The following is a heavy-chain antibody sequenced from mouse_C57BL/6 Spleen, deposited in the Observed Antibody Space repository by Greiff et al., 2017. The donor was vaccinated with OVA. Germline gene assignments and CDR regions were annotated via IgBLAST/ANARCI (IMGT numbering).Heavy chain of an antibody. CDR1: GYTFTDYE. CDR3: ALYYFDY. Sequence: QVQLQQSGAELVRPGASVTLSCKASGYTFTDYEMHWVKQTPVHGLEWIGAIDPETGGTAYNQKFKGKAILTADKSSSTAYMQLSSLTSEDSAVYYCALYYFDYWGQGTTLTVSS. J-gene: IGHJ2*01. V-gene: IGHV1-15*01. CDR2: IDPETGGT.